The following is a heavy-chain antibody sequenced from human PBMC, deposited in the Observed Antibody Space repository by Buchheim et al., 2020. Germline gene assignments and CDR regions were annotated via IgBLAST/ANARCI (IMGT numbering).Heavy chain of an antibody. J-gene: IGHJ4*02. V-gene: IGHV4-39*01. CDR1: GGSISSSSYY. D-gene: IGHD1-20*01. CDR3: ARRARLSITGRLGTIDY. CDR2: IYYSGST. Sequence: QLQLQESGPGLVKPSETLSLTCTVSGGSISSSSYYWGWIRQPPGKGLEWIGSIYYSGSTYYNPSLKSRVTISVDTSKNQFSLKLSSVTAADTAVYYCARRARLSITGRLGTIDYWGQGTL.